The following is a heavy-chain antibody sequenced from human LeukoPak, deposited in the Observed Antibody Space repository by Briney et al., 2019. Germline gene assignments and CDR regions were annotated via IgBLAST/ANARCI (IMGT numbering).Heavy chain of an antibody. V-gene: IGHV3-21*01. CDR3: ARDSEPHQWLASDY. CDR2: ISASGSYI. Sequence: GGSLRLSCAASGFTFSYYSVNWVRQAPGKGLEWVSAISASGSYIYYADSVKGRFTISRDNAKNSLYLQMNSLRAEDTAVYYCARDSEPHQWLASDYWGQGTLVTVSS. CDR1: GFTFSYYS. J-gene: IGHJ4*02. D-gene: IGHD6-19*01.